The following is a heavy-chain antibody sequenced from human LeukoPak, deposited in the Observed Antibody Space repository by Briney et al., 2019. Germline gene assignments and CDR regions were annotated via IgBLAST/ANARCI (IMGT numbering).Heavy chain of an antibody. Sequence: GSLRLSCVASGFTFRSYGMHWVRQAPGKGPEWVSFIWHDGSRKYYADSVKGRFTISRDSPKNTLFLQMNSLRVEDTAVYYCAREGNYYYGGSGYCIDNWGQGTRVTVSA. D-gene: IGHD3-10*01. J-gene: IGHJ4*02. V-gene: IGHV3-33*01. CDR1: GFTFRSYG. CDR3: AREGNYYYGGSGYCIDN. CDR2: IWHDGSRK.